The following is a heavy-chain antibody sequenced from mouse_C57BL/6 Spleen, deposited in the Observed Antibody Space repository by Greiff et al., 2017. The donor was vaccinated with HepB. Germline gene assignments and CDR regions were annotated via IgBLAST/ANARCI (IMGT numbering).Heavy chain of an antibody. D-gene: IGHD2-4*01. CDR1: GYSFTDYN. V-gene: IGHV1-39*01. Sequence: VQLQQSGPELVKPGASVKISCKASGYSFTDYNMNWVKQSKGKSLEWIGVINPNYGTTSYNQNLNGKATLTVDQSSSTASMQLNSLTSEDSAVYYCARWGLRRDYYAMDYWGQGTSVTVSS. J-gene: IGHJ4*01. CDR3: ARWGLRRDYYAMDY. CDR2: INPNYGTT.